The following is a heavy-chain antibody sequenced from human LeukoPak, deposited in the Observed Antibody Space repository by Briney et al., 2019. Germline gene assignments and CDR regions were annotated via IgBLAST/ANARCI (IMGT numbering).Heavy chain of an antibody. J-gene: IGHJ5*02. V-gene: IGHV1-69*05. D-gene: IGHD3-22*01. CDR3: ARASGYAYGWFDP. CDR1: GGTFSSYA. Sequence: SVKVSCKSSGGTFSSYAISWVRQAPGQGLEWMGGIIPIFGTANYAQKFQGRVTITTDESTSTAYMELSSLRSEDTAVYYCARASGYAYGWFDPWGQGTLVTVSS. CDR2: IIPIFGTA.